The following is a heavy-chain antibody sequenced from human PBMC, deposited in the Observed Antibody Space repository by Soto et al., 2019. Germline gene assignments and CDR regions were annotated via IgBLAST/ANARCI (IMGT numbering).Heavy chain of an antibody. CDR2: ISSSSSYI. J-gene: IGHJ3*02. CDR1: GFTFSSCS. CDR3: ARLSLRYFDYGAFDI. D-gene: IGHD3-9*01. V-gene: IGHV3-21*01. Sequence: GGSLRLSCAASGFTFSSCSMNWVRQAPGKGLEWVSSISSSSSYIYYADSVKGRFTTSRDNAKNSLYLQMNSLRAEDTAVYYCARLSLRYFDYGAFDIWGQGTMVTVSS.